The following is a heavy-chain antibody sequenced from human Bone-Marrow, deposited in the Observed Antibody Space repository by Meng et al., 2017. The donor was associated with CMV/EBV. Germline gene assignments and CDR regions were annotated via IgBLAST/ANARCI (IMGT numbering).Heavy chain of an antibody. Sequence: SVKVSCKASGGTFSSYTISWVRQAPGQGLEWMGRIIPILGIANYAQKFQGRVTITADKSTSTAYMELSSLRSEDTAVYYCARDPDYSTYYYYGMDVWGQGTTVTVS. J-gene: IGHJ6*02. CDR1: GGTFSSYT. V-gene: IGHV1-69*04. D-gene: IGHD4-11*01. CDR2: IIPILGIA. CDR3: ARDPDYSTYYYYGMDV.